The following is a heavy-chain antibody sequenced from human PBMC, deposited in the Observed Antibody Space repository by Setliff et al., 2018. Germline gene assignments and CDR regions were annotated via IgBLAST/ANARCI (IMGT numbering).Heavy chain of an antibody. D-gene: IGHD6-6*01. V-gene: IGHV4-61*02. Sequence: SETLSLTCTVSGGSISSGSYYWSWIRQPAGKGLEWIGRIFTSGSTNYNPSLKSRVTISVDTSKNQFSLKLSSVTAADTAVYYCARVSIAARPWGYYFDYWGQGTLVTVSS. CDR1: GGSISSGSYY. CDR2: IFTSGST. J-gene: IGHJ4*02. CDR3: ARVSIAARPWGYYFDY.